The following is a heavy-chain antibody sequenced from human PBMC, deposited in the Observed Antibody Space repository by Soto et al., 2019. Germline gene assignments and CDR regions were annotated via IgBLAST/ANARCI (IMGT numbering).Heavy chain of an antibody. CDR1: GFTFSSCA. V-gene: IGHV3-30*18. Sequence: QVQLVESGGGVVQPGRSLRLSCVASGFTFSSCAMHWVRQVPGKGPEWLAVVTHDGTLYPYADSVKGRFSISRDNSRKTLYLQMNGLRPEDTAVYYCVKDRSDTWSFDYWGQGTLVTVSS. J-gene: IGHJ4*02. D-gene: IGHD2-8*02. CDR2: VTHDGTLY. CDR3: VKDRSDTWSFDY.